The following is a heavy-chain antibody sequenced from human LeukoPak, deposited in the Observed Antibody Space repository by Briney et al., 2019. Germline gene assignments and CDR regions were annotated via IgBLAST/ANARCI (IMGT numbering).Heavy chain of an antibody. CDR2: ISGSGDNI. Sequence: GGSLRLSCAASGFNFNRYAMNWVRQAPGKGLEWVSAISGSGDNIYYADSVKGRFTMSRDNSKNTLYLQMNSLRAEDAALYYCATLNSGSHSYNGLDFWGQGTTVTVSS. V-gene: IGHV3-23*01. CDR3: ATLNSGSHSYNGLDF. D-gene: IGHD1-26*01. CDR1: GFNFNRYA. J-gene: IGHJ6*02.